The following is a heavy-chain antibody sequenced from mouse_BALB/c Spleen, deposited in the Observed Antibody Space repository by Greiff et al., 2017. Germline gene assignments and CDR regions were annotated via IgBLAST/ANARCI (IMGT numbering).Heavy chain of an antibody. CDR2: ISYDGSN. CDR1: GYSITSGYY. Sequence: EVQLQESGPGLVKPSQSLSLTCSVTGYSITSGYYWNWIRQFPGNKLEWMGYISYDGSNNYNPSLKNRISITRDTSKNQFFLKLNSVTTEDTATYYCARGGGNYGDYFDYWGQGTTLTVSS. D-gene: IGHD2-1*01. V-gene: IGHV3-6*02. CDR3: ARGGGNYGDYFDY. J-gene: IGHJ2*01.